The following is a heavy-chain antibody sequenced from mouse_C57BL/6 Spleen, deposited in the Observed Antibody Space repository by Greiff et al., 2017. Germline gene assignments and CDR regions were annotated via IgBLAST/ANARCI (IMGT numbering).Heavy chain of an antibody. Sequence: VQLQQSGAELVRPGASVKLSCKASGYTFTDYYINWVKQRPGQGLEWIARIYPGSGNTYYNEKFKGKATLTAEKSSSTAYMQLSSLTSEDSAVYFCARCNRYYFDYWGQGTTLTVSS. CDR2: IYPGSGNT. CDR3: ARCNRYYFDY. V-gene: IGHV1-76*01. CDR1: GYTFTDYY. D-gene: IGHD2-1*01. J-gene: IGHJ2*01.